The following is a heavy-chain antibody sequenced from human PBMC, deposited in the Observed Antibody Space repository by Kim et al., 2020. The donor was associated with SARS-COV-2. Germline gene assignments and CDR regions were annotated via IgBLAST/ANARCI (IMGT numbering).Heavy chain of an antibody. V-gene: IGHV3-15*01. J-gene: IGHJ4*02. D-gene: IGHD2-15*01. CDR2: GTQ. Sequence: GTQDFAAPVKGRFTISRDDSKNTLYLLMNSLKTEDTAVYYCTTADRSILDYWGQGTLVTVSS. CDR3: TTADRSILDY.